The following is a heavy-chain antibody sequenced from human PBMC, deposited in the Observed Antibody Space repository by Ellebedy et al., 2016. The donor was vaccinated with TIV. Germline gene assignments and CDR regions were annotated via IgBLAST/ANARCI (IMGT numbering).Heavy chain of an antibody. V-gene: IGHV3-74*01. CDR1: GFAFSRYW. CDR3: ARGLTTGLLGFDY. Sequence: GGSLRLSCTASGFAFSRYWMHWVRQVPGKGLEWVGRINDIGTATRYADSVKGRFTISRDNAKNSLYLQMNSLRAEDTAVYYCARGLTTGLLGFDYWGQGTLVTVSS. CDR2: INDIGTAT. D-gene: IGHD4/OR15-4a*01. J-gene: IGHJ4*02.